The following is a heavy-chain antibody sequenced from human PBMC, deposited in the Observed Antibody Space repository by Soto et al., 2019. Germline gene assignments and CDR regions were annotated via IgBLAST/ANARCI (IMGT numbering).Heavy chain of an antibody. J-gene: IGHJ4*02. D-gene: IGHD5-12*01. CDR3: ARDRYSGYDVDY. CDR1: GFTFSSYS. CDR2: ISSSSSYI. Sequence: PVGSLRLSCAAPGFTFSSYSMNWFRQAPVKGLEWVSSISSSSSYIYYADSVKGRFTISRDNAKNSLYLQMNSLRAEDTAVYYCARDRYSGYDVDYWGQGTLVTVSS. V-gene: IGHV3-21*01.